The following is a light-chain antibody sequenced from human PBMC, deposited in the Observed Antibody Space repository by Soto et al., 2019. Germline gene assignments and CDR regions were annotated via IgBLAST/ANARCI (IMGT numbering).Light chain of an antibody. CDR3: QPLYTYPLT. CDR1: RGISSF. CDR2: TAS. J-gene: IGKJ4*01. V-gene: IGKV1-9*01. Sequence: IQLTQSPSSLSASVGDRVTVTCRASRGISSFLAWYQLKPGKAPKLLIYTASTLQTGVPSRFSGSGSGTDFTLTIRSLQPDDIAPYSCQPLYTYPLTFGGGTKVEIK.